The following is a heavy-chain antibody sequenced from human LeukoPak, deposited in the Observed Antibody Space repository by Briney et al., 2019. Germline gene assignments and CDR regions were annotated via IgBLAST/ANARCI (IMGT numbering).Heavy chain of an antibody. CDR1: GGSINNYY. CDR3: ARTNYGSGSYYNI. CDR2: IYYRGNT. J-gene: IGHJ4*02. D-gene: IGHD3-10*01. Sequence: SETLSLTCTVSGGSINNYYWSWIRQPPGKGLEWIGYIYYRGNTNYNPSLKSRVTISVDTSKNQFSLKLNSVTAADTALYYCARTNYGSGSYYNIWGQGTLVSVSS. V-gene: IGHV4-59*12.